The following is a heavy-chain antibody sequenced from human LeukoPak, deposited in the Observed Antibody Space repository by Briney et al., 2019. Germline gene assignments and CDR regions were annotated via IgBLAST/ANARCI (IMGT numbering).Heavy chain of an antibody. CDR1: GFTFSSYA. CDR2: ISGSGGST. D-gene: IGHD3-10*01. CDR3: AKTANVLLWFGELIDY. V-gene: IGHV3-23*01. Sequence: GGSLRLSCAASGFTFSSYAMSWVRQAPGKGLEWVSAISGSGGSTYYADSVKGRFTISRDNSKNTLYLQMNSLRAEDTAVYYCAKTANVLLWFGELIDYWGQGTLVTVSS. J-gene: IGHJ4*02.